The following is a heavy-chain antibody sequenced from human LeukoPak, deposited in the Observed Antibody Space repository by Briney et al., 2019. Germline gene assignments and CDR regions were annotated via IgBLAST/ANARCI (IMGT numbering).Heavy chain of an antibody. CDR2: IYYSGST. J-gene: IGHJ4*02. D-gene: IGHD3-10*01. CDR3: ARGQILGARMVRGVIPYLDY. Sequence: PSETLSLTCTVSGGSISSYYWSWIRQPPGKGLEWIGYIYYSGSTNYNPSLKSRVTISVDTSKNQFSLKLSSVTAADTAVYYCARGQILGARMVRGVIPYLDYWGQGTLVTVSS. CDR1: GGSISSYY. V-gene: IGHV4-59*01.